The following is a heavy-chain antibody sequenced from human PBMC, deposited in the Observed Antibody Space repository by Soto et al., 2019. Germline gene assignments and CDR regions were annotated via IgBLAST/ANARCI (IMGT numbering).Heavy chain of an antibody. CDR1: GGSISSGGYS. V-gene: IGHV4-30-2*01. CDR2: IYHSGST. CDR3: ARGQSYYGGKEGNAFDI. J-gene: IGHJ3*02. Sequence: SETLSLTCAVSGGSISSGGYSWSWIRQPPGKGLEWIGYIYHSGSTYYNPSLKSRVTISVDRSKNQFSLKLSSVTAADTAVYYCARGQSYYGGKEGNAFDIWGQGTMVTVSS. D-gene: IGHD4-17*01.